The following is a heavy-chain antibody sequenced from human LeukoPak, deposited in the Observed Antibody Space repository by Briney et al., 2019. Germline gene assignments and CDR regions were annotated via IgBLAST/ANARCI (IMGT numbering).Heavy chain of an antibody. D-gene: IGHD4-17*01. CDR2: ISYIGST. V-gene: IGHV4-59*11. J-gene: IGHJ3*02. CDR1: DGSFSSHY. Sequence: SETLSLTCAVSDGSFSSHYWTWIRQPPGKGLEWIGYISYIGSTNYNPSLKSRVTISIDTSKNQFSRKLSSVTAADTAVYYCARDLVTVTKGFDIWGQGTMVSVSS. CDR3: ARDLVTVTKGFDI.